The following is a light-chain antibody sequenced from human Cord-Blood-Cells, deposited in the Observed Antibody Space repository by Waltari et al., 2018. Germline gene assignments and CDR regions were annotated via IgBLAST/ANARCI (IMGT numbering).Light chain of an antibody. CDR2: TAS. CDR1: TGAVPSGYH. CDR3: LLYYGGAQLV. Sequence: QTLVTQDPSLTVSPGGTVTLTCAHSTGAVPSGYHPTWFPQKPGQAPRALIYTASNKHTWTPARFSGSLLGGKAALTLSGVQPEDEAEYYCLLYYGGAQLVFGGGTKLTVL. V-gene: IGLV7-43*01. J-gene: IGLJ2*01.